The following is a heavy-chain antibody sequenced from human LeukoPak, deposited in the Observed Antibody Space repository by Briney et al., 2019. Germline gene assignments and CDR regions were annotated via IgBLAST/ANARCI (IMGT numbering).Heavy chain of an antibody. CDR2: ISGSGGST. V-gene: IGHV3-23*01. CDR1: GFTFSSYA. J-gene: IGHJ3*02. CDR3: ARDSYYYDSRSTLDAFDI. Sequence: SGGSLRLSCAASGFTFSSYAMSWVRQAPGKGLEWVSAISGSGGSTYYADSVKGRFTISRDNSKNTLYLQMNSLRAEDTAVYYCARDSYYYDSRSTLDAFDIWGQGTMVTVSS. D-gene: IGHD3-22*01.